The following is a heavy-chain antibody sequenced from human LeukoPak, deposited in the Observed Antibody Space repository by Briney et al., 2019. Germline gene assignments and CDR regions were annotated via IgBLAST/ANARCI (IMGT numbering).Heavy chain of an antibody. V-gene: IGHV1-2*02. CDR2: INPNSGGT. D-gene: IGHD2-2*01. Sequence: ASVKVSCKASGYTFTSYGISWVRQAPGQGLEWMGWINPNSGGTNYAQKFQGRVTMTRDTSISTAYMELSRLRSDDTAVYYCARDSGCSSTSCYRWYNWFDPWGQGTLVTVSS. CDR3: ARDSGCSSTSCYRWYNWFDP. J-gene: IGHJ5*02. CDR1: GYTFTSYG.